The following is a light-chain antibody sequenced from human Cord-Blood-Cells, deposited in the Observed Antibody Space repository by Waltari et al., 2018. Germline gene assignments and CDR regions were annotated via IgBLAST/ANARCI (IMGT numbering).Light chain of an antibody. V-gene: IGLV2-11*01. CDR1: SSDVGGYNY. CDR2: DVS. Sequence: QSALTQPRSVSGSPGQSVTISCTGTSSDVGGYNYVSWYQQHPGKAPKLMIYDVSTRPLGVPDRFSGSKSGNTASLTISGLQAEDEADYYCCSYAGSYTLVFGGGTKLTVL. CDR3: CSYAGSYTLV. J-gene: IGLJ3*02.